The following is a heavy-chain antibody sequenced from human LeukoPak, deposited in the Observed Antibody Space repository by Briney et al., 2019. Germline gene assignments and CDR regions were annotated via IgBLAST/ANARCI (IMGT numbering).Heavy chain of an antibody. CDR1: GFTFSTYW. V-gene: IGHV3-7*01. Sequence: GGSLRLSCGASGFTFSTYWMSWVRQAPGKGPEWVANTKKDGSEKYYVDSVKGRFTISRDNAKNSLYLQMNSLRVEDTAVYYCVREGYFVFDFWGQGALVTVSS. CDR3: VREGYFVFDF. J-gene: IGHJ4*02. CDR2: TKKDGSEK. D-gene: IGHD2-21*01.